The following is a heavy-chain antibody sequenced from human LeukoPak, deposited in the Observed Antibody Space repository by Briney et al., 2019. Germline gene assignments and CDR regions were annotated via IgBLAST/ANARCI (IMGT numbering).Heavy chain of an antibody. CDR1: GGSFSSYY. J-gene: IGHJ6*02. CDR2: IYYSGST. D-gene: IGHD2-2*01. V-gene: IGHV4-59*08. CDR3: ARDIVVVPAATKGKGYYYGMDV. Sequence: SETLSLTCAVYGGSFSSYYWSWIRQPPGKGLEWTGYIYYSGSTNYNPSLKSRVTISVDTSKNQFSLKLSSVTAADTAVYYCARDIVVVPAATKGKGYYYGMDVWGQGTTVTVSS.